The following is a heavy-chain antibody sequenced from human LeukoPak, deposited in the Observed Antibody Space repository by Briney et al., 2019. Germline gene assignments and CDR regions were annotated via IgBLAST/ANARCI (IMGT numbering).Heavy chain of an antibody. CDR1: GYTFTSYY. CDR2: INPTGGST. D-gene: IGHD6-6*01. J-gene: IGHJ4*02. Sequence: ASVKVSCKASGYTFTSYYMHWVRQAPGQGLEWMGLINPTGGSTGYAQKFQGRVTMTRDMSTSTDYMELSSLRAEDTAVYYCATEYSSSSGGWNYWGQGTLVTVSS. CDR3: ATEYSSSSGGWNY. V-gene: IGHV1-46*01.